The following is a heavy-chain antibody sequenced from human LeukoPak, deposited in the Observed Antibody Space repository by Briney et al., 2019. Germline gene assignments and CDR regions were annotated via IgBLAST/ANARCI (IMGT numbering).Heavy chain of an antibody. CDR1: GGSISSSSYF. CDR2: IYYSGST. V-gene: IGHV4-39*07. J-gene: IGHJ3*02. D-gene: IGHD4-17*01. CDR3: ARDLRGTAFDI. Sequence: MPSETLSLTCTVSGGSISSSSYFWGWIRQPPGKGLEWIGGIYYSGSTYYNPSLKSRVTISVDTSKNQFSLKLSSVTAADTAVYHCARDLRGTAFDIWGQGTMVTVSS.